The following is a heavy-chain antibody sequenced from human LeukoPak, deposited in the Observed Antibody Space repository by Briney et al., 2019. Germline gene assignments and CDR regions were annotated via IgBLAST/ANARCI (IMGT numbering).Heavy chain of an antibody. Sequence: ASVKVSCKASGYTFTSHYMHWVRQAPGQGLEWMGIINPSGGSTSYTQKFQGRVTMTCDTSTSTVYMELSSLRSEDTAVYYCARPWYDSSGYYPVEYFQHWGQGTLVTVSS. D-gene: IGHD3-22*01. V-gene: IGHV1-46*01. CDR3: ARPWYDSSGYYPVEYFQH. CDR2: INPSGGST. J-gene: IGHJ1*01. CDR1: GYTFTSHY.